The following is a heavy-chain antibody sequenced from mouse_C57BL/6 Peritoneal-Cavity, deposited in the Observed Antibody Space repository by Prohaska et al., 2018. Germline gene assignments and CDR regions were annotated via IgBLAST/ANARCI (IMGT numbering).Heavy chain of an antibody. J-gene: IGHJ1*03. D-gene: IGHD2-1*01. CDR3: MRYGNYWYFDV. Sequence: EVQLLETGGGLVQPGGSRGLSCEGSGFTFSGFWMSWVRQTPGKTLEWIGDINSDVSAINYAPSIKVRFTIFRDNVKSTLYLQMSNVRSEDTATYFCMRYGNYWYFDVWGTGTTVTVSS. V-gene: IGHV11-2*01. CDR2: INSDVSAI. CDR1: GFTFSGFW.